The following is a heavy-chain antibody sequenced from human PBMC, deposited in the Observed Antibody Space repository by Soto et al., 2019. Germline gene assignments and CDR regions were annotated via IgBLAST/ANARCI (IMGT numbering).Heavy chain of an antibody. Sequence: ASVNVYWKASGYTFSSYYMHWVRQAPGQGLEWMGIINPSGGSTSYAQKFQGRVTMTRDTSTSTVYMELSSLRSEDTAVYYCARDRRNYDFWSGYSRRPMYYFDYWGQGTLVTVSS. D-gene: IGHD3-3*01. J-gene: IGHJ4*02. V-gene: IGHV1-46*03. CDR2: INPSGGST. CDR1: GYTFSSYY. CDR3: ARDRRNYDFWSGYSRRPMYYFDY.